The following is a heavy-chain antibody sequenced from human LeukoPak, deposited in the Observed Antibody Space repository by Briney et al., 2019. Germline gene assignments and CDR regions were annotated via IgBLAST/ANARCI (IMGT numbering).Heavy chain of an antibody. D-gene: IGHD2-21*02. Sequence: GSLRLSCAASGFPFSVYWIYWVRPAPGKGLVWVSRVSGDGNRSTYADSVKGRFTISRDNAKNTVYLQMNSLRAEDTAVYYCARTYCGGDCYGYFQHWGQGTLVTVSS. J-gene: IGHJ1*01. CDR3: ARTYCGGDCYGYFQH. CDR1: GFPFSVYW. CDR2: VSGDGNRS. V-gene: IGHV3-74*01.